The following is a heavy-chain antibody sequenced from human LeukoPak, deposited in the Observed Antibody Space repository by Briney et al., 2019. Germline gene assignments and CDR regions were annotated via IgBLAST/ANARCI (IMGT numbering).Heavy chain of an antibody. V-gene: IGHV3-33*01. CDR3: AREGGSYGSGYYFDY. D-gene: IGHD3-10*01. Sequence: GGSLRLSCAASGFTFSSYGMHWVRRAPGKGLEWVAVIWYDGSNKYYADSVKGRFTISRDNSKNTLYLQMNSLRAEDTAVYYCAREGGSYGSGYYFDYWGQGTLVTVSS. J-gene: IGHJ4*02. CDR1: GFTFSSYG. CDR2: IWYDGSNK.